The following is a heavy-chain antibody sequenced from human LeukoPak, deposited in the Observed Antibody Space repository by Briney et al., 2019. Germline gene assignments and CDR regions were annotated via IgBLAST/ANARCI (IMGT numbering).Heavy chain of an antibody. Sequence: GASVKVSCKGSGYTLTELSMHWVRQAPGKGLEWMGGFDREDGETFYAQKFQGRVNMSEDTSTDTGYLELSRLRFEDTAVYYGSICQILRVLEWPPPLPLRDWGQGTLGTVPS. J-gene: IGHJ1*01. CDR1: GYTLTELS. V-gene: IGHV1-24*01. CDR3: SICQILRVLEWPPPLPLRD. D-gene: IGHD3-3*01. CDR2: FDREDGET.